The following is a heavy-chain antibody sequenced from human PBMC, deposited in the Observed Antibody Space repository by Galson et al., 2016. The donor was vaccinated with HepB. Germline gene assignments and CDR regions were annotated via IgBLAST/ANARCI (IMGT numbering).Heavy chain of an antibody. CDR1: GYSFTSYW. D-gene: IGHD3-22*01. CDR3: ARHHSSAYYSKYYYDMDV. CDR2: IYPGDSNT. Sequence: QSGAEVKKPGESLKISCKGSGYSFTSYWIGWVRQMPGKGLEWMGIIYPGDSNTRYSPSFQGQVTISADKSISTAYLQWSSLKASDTAMYYCARHHSSAYYSKYYYDMDVWGQGTTVTVSS. V-gene: IGHV5-51*01. J-gene: IGHJ6*02.